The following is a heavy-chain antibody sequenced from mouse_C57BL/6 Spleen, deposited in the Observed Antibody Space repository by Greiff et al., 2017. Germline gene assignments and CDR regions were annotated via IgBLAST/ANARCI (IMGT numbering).Heavy chain of an antibody. D-gene: IGHD1-1*01. CDR2: ISSGSSTI. Sequence: DVHLVESGGGLVKPGGSLKLSCAASGFTFSDYGMHWVRQAPEKGLEWVAYISSGSSTIYYADTVKGRFTISRDNAKNTLFLQMTSLRSEDTAMYYCARSLYGSSYRYFDVWGTGTTVTVSS. J-gene: IGHJ1*03. V-gene: IGHV5-17*01. CDR3: ARSLYGSSYRYFDV. CDR1: GFTFSDYG.